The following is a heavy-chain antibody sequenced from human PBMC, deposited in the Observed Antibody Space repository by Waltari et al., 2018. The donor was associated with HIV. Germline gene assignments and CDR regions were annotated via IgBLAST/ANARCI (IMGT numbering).Heavy chain of an antibody. D-gene: IGHD6-13*01. CDR3: ARDSRDNSWSLNFFDP. Sequence: EVQLVESGGGLVKPGGSLRLSCRASGFTFNSYSLNWVRQAPGKGLEWISSISSSGTFTHYADSVKGRFTISRDNANKSVYLQMNSLRAEDTAVYYCARDSRDNSWSLNFFDPWGQGTLVTVSS. CDR2: ISSSGTFT. J-gene: IGHJ5*02. CDR1: GFTFNSYS. V-gene: IGHV3-21*01.